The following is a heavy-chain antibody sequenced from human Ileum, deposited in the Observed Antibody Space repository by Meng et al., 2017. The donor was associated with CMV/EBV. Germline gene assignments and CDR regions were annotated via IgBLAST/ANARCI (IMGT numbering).Heavy chain of an antibody. Sequence: QVALVQVGAEEKYPGASVKVSCKASGYPFIGYYMHWGRQAPGQGLEWMGWINPNSGVTNYKENFQGRVTMTRDTSIGTAYMELSGLTSDDTAVYYCARDFNSLAVSAANWFDPWGQGTLVTVSS. D-gene: IGHD6-19*01. V-gene: IGHV1-2*02. CDR1: GYPFIGYY. CDR2: INPNSGVT. J-gene: IGHJ5*02. CDR3: ARDFNSLAVSAANWFDP.